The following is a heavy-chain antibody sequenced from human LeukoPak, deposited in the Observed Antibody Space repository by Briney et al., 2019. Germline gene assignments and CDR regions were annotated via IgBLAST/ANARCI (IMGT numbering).Heavy chain of an antibody. D-gene: IGHD6-25*01. CDR3: ARDAGHRLSRRYYYAMDV. J-gene: IGHJ6*02. CDR2: IYYSGST. V-gene: IGHV4-39*07. Sequence: SETLSLTCTVSGGSISSSSYYWGWVRQPPGKGLEWIGSIYYSGSTYYNPTLKSRVTISVDTSKNQFSLKLSSVTAADTAVYYCARDAGHRLSRRYYYAMDVWGQGTTVTVSS. CDR1: GGSISSSSYY.